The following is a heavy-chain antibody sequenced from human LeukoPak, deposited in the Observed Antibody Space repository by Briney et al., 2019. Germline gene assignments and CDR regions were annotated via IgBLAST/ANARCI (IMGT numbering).Heavy chain of an antibody. CDR1: GFTFSSYS. CDR2: ISSSSSTI. Sequence: GGSLRLSCAASGFTFSSYSIDWVRQAPGKGLEWLSYISSSSSTIYYADSVKGRFTISRDNAKNSVYLQMNSLRAEDTAVYYCARVRSSGYTKDYWGQGTLVTVSS. J-gene: IGHJ4*02. V-gene: IGHV3-48*04. D-gene: IGHD3-22*01. CDR3: ARVRSSGYTKDY.